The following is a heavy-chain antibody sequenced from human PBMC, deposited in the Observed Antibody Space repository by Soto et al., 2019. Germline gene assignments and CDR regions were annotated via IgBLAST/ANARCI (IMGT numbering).Heavy chain of an antibody. CDR3: ARGDRGGSGSPASYYYSGLDV. V-gene: IGHV3-23*01. J-gene: IGHJ6*02. Sequence: DGQLLESGGHLVQPGGSLRLSCAASGFTFSSYAMSWVRQAPGKGLEWVSSVSAGGDMTYYSDSVKGRFTISRDNSHHALFLQMNSLRIEDTALYYCARGDRGGSGSPASYYYSGLDVWGQGTTVTVS. CDR2: VSAGGDMT. CDR1: GFTFSSYA. D-gene: IGHD3-10*01.